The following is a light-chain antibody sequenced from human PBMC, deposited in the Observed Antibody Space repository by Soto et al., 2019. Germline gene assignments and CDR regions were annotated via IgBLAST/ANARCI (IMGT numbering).Light chain of an antibody. CDR1: SSDVGGYNY. Sequence: QSALTQPASVSGSPGQSITISCTGTSSDVGGYNYVTWYQQHPGKAPKLMIYDVNNRPSGVSNRFSGSKSDNTASLTISGLQVEDEADYYCSSYTSRSTVVFGGGTKLTVL. J-gene: IGLJ2*01. V-gene: IGLV2-14*01. CDR2: DVN. CDR3: SSYTSRSTVV.